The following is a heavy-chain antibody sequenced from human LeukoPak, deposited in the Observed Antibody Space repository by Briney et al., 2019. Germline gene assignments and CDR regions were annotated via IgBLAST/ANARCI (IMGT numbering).Heavy chain of an antibody. Sequence: SETLSLTCTVSGDSTTTYYWSWTRQPPGKGLEWIGYIYYSGSTNYNPSLKSRVTISVDTSKNQFSLKLTSVTAADTAVYYCARAYSSGWYGFAFDIWGQGTMVIVSS. CDR2: IYYSGST. J-gene: IGHJ3*02. CDR3: ARAYSSGWYGFAFDI. D-gene: IGHD6-19*01. V-gene: IGHV4-59*01. CDR1: GDSTTTYY.